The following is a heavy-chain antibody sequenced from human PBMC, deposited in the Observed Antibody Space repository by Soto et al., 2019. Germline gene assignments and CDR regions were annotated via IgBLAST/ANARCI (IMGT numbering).Heavy chain of an antibody. V-gene: IGHV4-59*01. CDR3: ARGTSWQLPFDY. CDR1: SDSISSYY. J-gene: IGHJ4*02. Sequence: SETLSLTCTVSSDSISSYYWSWIRQPPGKRLEWIGYISYSGSTDYNPPLKSRVTISGDTSKNQFSLKVSSVTAADTAVYYCARGTSWQLPFDYWGQGTLVPVSS. D-gene: IGHD6-13*01. CDR2: ISYSGST.